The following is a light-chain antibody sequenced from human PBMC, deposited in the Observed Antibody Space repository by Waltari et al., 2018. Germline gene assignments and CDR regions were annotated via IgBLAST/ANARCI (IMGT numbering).Light chain of an antibody. J-gene: IGLJ3*02. V-gene: IGLV6-57*01. CDR1: SGSLVTNY. Sequence: NFLLTQPHSVSASPGKTVTISCTRSSGSLVTNYVQWYQQRPGSSPSMIIYEDNKRPSGVPDRFSGSIDSPSNSASLTISGLKTEDEADYYCQSYDTNIRVFGGGTKLTVL. CDR2: EDN. CDR3: QSYDTNIRV.